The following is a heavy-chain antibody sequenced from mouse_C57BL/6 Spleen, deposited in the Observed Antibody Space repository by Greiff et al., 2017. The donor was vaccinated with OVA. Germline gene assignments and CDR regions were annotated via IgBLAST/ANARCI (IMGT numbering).Heavy chain of an antibody. J-gene: IGHJ2*01. CDR1: GYTFTSYW. CDR2: IYPGNSDT. CDR3: TRGAYYFDF. V-gene: IGHV1-5*01. Sequence: VQLKESGTVLARPGASVKMSCKTSGYTFTSYWMHWVKQRPGQGLEWLGAIYPGNSDTSSNQKFNGKAKLTAVTSASTAYMELSSLTNEDSAVYYLTRGAYYFDFRGQGTTLTVSS.